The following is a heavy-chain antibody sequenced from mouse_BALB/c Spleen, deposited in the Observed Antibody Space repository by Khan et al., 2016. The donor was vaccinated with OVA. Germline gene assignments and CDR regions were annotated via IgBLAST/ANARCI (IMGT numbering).Heavy chain of an antibody. D-gene: IGHD4-1*01. V-gene: IGHV5-6*01. J-gene: IGHJ3*01. CDR2: ISSDGTYT. Sequence: EVQGVESGGDLVKPGGSLKLSCAASGFTFSVYSMSWVRQTPDKRLEWVATISSDGTYTYYPDSVKGRFTISRDNAKNTLFLQMISLTSEDTAMYYCASHLTGSFAYWGQGTLVTVSA. CDR3: ASHLTGSFAY. CDR1: GFTFSVYS.